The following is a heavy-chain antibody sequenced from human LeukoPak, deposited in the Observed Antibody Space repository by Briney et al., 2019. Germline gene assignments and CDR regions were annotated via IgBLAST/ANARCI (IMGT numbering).Heavy chain of an antibody. J-gene: IGHJ3*02. V-gene: IGHV3-48*03. Sequence: GGSLRLSCAASGFTFSSYEMNWVRQAPGKGLEWVSYISSSGSTIYYADSVKGRFTISRDNAKNSLYLQVNSLRAEDTAVYYCARKYYDILTGYSFDAFDIWGQGTMVTVSS. CDR3: ARKYYDILTGYSFDAFDI. D-gene: IGHD3-9*01. CDR1: GFTFSSYE. CDR2: ISSSGSTI.